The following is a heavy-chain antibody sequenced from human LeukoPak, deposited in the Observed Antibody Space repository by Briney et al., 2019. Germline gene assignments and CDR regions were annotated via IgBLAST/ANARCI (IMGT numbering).Heavy chain of an antibody. CDR1: GFTFSSYA. Sequence: RSGGSLRLSCAASGFTFSSYAMSWVRQAPGKGLEWVSGINWNGGSTGYADSVKGRFTISRDNAKNSLYLQMNSLRAEDTALYHCARDGYSSGLNWFDPWGQGTLVTVSS. V-gene: IGHV3-20*01. D-gene: IGHD6-19*01. CDR2: INWNGGST. CDR3: ARDGYSSGLNWFDP. J-gene: IGHJ5*02.